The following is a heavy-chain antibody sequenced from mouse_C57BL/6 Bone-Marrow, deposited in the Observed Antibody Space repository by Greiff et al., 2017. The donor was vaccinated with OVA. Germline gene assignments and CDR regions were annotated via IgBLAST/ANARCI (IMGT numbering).Heavy chain of an antibody. CDR2: ISTGGGST. CDR3: ASDDGYYAMDY. Sequence: EVQLVESGGGLVQPGGSLKLSCAASGFTFSDYYMYWVRQTPEKRLEWVAYISTGGGSTFYPDTVKGRFTISRDNAKNTLYLQMSRLKYEDTAMYYCASDDGYYAMDYWGQGTSVTVSS. J-gene: IGHJ4*01. V-gene: IGHV5-12*01. CDR1: GFTFSDYY. D-gene: IGHD2-3*01.